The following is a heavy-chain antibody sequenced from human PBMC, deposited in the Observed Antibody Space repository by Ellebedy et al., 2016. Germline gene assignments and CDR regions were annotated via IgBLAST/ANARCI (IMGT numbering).Heavy chain of an antibody. CDR1: GFTFSDHY. CDR2: IRSKTYGGTT. V-gene: IGHV3-72*01. Sequence: GGSLRLSCAASGFTFSDHYMDWVRQAPGKGLECIGFIRSKTYGGTTEYAASVKGRFTISRDDSKNSLYLQMNSLKTEDTAVYYCARLPNYYDTVGYYSQDFWGQGTLVTVSS. D-gene: IGHD3-22*01. J-gene: IGHJ4*02. CDR3: ARLPNYYDTVGYYSQDF.